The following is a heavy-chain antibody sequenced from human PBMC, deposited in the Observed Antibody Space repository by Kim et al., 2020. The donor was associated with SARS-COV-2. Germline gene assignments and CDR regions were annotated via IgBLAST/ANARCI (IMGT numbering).Heavy chain of an antibody. CDR2: ISGSGGST. D-gene: IGHD6-13*01. CDR1: GFTFSSYA. J-gene: IGHJ4*02. CDR3: AKAMGVQQLVVDSIVGATGVDY. V-gene: IGHV3-23*01. Sequence: GGSLRLSCAASGFTFSSYAMSWVRQAPGKGLEWVSAISGSGGSTYYADSVKGRFTISRDNSKNTLYLQMNSLRAEDTAVYYCAKAMGVQQLVVDSIVGATGVDYWGQGTLVTVSS.